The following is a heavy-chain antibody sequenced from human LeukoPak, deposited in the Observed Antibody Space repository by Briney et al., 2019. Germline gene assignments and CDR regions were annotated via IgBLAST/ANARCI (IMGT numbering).Heavy chain of an antibody. CDR1: GFPFDDYG. J-gene: IGHJ4*02. Sequence: PGGSLRLSCAASGFPFDDYGMSWVRQAPGKGLEWGSGINWNGGSTGYADSVKGRFTISRDNAKNSLYLQMNSLRAEDTALYYRARFGGYGDYSADYWGQGTLVTVSS. CDR2: INWNGGST. CDR3: ARFGGYGDYSADY. D-gene: IGHD4-17*01. V-gene: IGHV3-20*04.